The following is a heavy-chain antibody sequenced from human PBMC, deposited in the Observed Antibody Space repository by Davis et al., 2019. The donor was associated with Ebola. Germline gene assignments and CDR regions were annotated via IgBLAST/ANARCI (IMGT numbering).Heavy chain of an antibody. Sequence: PGGSLRLSCAASGFTFSSYSMNWVRQAPGKGLEWVANIKQDGSEKYYVDSVKGRFTISRDNAKNSLYLQMNSLRAEDTAVYYCARELVAAAAYYYYGMDVWGKGTTVTVSS. V-gene: IGHV3-7*01. CDR3: ARELVAAAAYYYYGMDV. D-gene: IGHD6-13*01. CDR2: IKQDGSEK. CDR1: GFTFSSYS. J-gene: IGHJ6*04.